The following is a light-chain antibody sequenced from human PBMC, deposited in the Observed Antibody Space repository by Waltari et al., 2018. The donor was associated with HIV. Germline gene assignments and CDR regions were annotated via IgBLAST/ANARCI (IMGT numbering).Light chain of an antibody. V-gene: IGKV3-15*01. Sequence: EIVMTQSPATLSLSPGDRATLSCRASQSVNPYLAWYQQKPGQAPRLLIYDASTRASGVPARFSGSGSGAEFTLTITSLQSEDFAIYYCQQYYNWPPWTFGQGTKVEI. J-gene: IGKJ1*01. CDR2: DAS. CDR3: QQYYNWPPWT. CDR1: QSVNPY.